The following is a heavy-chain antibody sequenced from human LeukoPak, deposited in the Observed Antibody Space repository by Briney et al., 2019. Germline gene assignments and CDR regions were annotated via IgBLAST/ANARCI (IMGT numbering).Heavy chain of an antibody. CDR1: GGSISSGSYY. Sequence: SQTLSLTCTVSGGSISSGSYYWGWIRQPAGKGLEWIGRIYTSGSTNYNPSLKSRVTISVDTSKNQFSLKLSSVTAADTAVYYCARGAPLYSGSYRIYFDYWGQGTLVTVSS. D-gene: IGHD1-26*01. J-gene: IGHJ4*02. V-gene: IGHV4-61*02. CDR3: ARGAPLYSGSYRIYFDY. CDR2: IYTSGST.